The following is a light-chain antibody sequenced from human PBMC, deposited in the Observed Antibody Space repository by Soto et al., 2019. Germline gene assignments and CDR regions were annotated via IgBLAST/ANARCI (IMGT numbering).Light chain of an antibody. CDR2: YDN. CDR1: NIGNKH. J-gene: IGLJ2*01. CDR3: QVWAGRSDHVV. V-gene: IGLV3-21*04. Sequence: SYELTQPPSVSVAPGKTARISCGGNNIGNKHVHWYQQKSGQAPVLVISYDNDRPSGIPERFSCSKSGNTATLTISRVEAGDEADYYCQVWAGRSDHVVFGGGTKVTVL.